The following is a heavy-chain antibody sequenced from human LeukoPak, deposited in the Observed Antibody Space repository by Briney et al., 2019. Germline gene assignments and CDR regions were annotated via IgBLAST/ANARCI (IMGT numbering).Heavy chain of an antibody. D-gene: IGHD2-8*02. CDR1: GFTFSSYA. V-gene: IGHV3-23*01. Sequence: PGGSLRLSCAASGFTFSSYAMSWVRQAPGKGLEWVSTVSGGGETTYYADSVKGRFTISRDNSKNTVVLQLSSLRAEDTAIYYCAKEPLRAAGGLIPFDYWGQGTLVSVSS. CDR2: VSGGGETT. J-gene: IGHJ4*02. CDR3: AKEPLRAAGGLIPFDY.